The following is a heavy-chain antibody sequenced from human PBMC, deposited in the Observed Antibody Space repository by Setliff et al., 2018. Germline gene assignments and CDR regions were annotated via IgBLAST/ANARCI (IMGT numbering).Heavy chain of an antibody. Sequence: SVKVSCKASGGTFNTYAISWVRQAPGQGLEWMGGIIPIFGTTNYAQKFQGRVTITADEATSTAYMELSSLRSEDTAVYYCARDFLGIHIDHGNALDDYWGQGTLVTVS. CDR2: IIPIFGTT. V-gene: IGHV1-69*13. D-gene: IGHD4-17*01. J-gene: IGHJ4*02. CDR1: GGTFNTYA. CDR3: ARDFLGIHIDHGNALDDY.